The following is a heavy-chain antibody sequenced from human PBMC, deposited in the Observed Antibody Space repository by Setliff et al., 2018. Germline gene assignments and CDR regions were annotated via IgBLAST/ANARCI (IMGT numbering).Heavy chain of an antibody. J-gene: IGHJ5*02. Sequence: GSLRLSCAASGFTFSSFWMAWVRQSPGRGLEWVANINQDGSGKYYVDSVRGRFTISRDNAQKTLYLHMNNLRADDTAVFYCVPGRGSWGQGALVTVPQ. D-gene: IGHD6-25*01. V-gene: IGHV3-7*01. CDR3: VPGRGS. CDR2: INQDGSGK. CDR1: GFTFSSFW.